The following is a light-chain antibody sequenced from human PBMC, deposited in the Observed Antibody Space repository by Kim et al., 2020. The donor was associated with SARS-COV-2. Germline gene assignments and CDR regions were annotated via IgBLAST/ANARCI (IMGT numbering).Light chain of an antibody. CDR1: DLGEKY. V-gene: IGLV3-1*01. CDR3: QTWDRSIAV. J-gene: IGLJ3*02. CDR2: QDS. Sequence: SYELTQPPSVSLSPGQTASITCSGHDLGEKYVCWYQQKPGQPPVVVIYQDSKRPSGIPERFFGSNSGNTATLTVVATQAMDEADYYCQTWDRSIAVFGGG.